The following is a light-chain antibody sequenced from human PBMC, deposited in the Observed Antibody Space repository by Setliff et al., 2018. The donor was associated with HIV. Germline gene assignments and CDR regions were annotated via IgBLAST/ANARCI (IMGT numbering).Light chain of an antibody. CDR1: SRYVGTYNY. Sequence: QSVLTQPASVSGSPGQSITISCTGTSRYVGTYNYVSWYQQHPGKAPKLMIYDVSKRPSGVSDRFSGSKSGNTASLTISGLQAEDEADYYCTSYTSSDIYVFATGTKVTV. CDR3: TSYTSSDIYV. CDR2: DVS. J-gene: IGLJ1*01. V-gene: IGLV2-14*03.